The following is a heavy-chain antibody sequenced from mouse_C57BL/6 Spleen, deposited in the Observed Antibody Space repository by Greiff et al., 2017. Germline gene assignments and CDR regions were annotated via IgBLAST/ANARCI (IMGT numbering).Heavy chain of an antibody. CDR1: GFNIKDYY. CDR3: ARKDGTTVVADYAMDY. D-gene: IGHD1-1*01. CDR2: IDPEDGET. J-gene: IGHJ4*01. Sequence: VQLKESGAELVKPGASVKLSCTASGFNIKDYYMHWVKQRTEQGLEWIGRIDPEDGETKYAPKFQGKATITADTSSNTAYLQLSSLTSEDTAVYYCARKDGTTVVADYAMDYWGQGTSVTVSS. V-gene: IGHV14-2*01.